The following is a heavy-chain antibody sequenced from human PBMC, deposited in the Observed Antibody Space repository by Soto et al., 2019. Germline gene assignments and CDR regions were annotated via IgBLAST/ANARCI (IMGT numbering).Heavy chain of an antibody. Sequence: QVQLVESGGGVVQPGRSLRLSCAASGFTFSSYGMHWVRQAPGKGLEWVAVISYDGRNKNYADSVKGRFTISRDNSKNTLYLQMNSLRAEDTAVYYCAKERGVVVTARFFDYWGQGTLVTVSS. D-gene: IGHD2-21*02. J-gene: IGHJ4*02. CDR3: AKERGVVVTARFFDY. CDR1: GFTFSSYG. V-gene: IGHV3-30*18. CDR2: ISYDGRNK.